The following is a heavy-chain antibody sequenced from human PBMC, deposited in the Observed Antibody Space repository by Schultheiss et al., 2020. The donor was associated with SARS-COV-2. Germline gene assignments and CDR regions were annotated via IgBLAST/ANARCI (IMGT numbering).Heavy chain of an antibody. CDR2: INHSGST. Sequence: SETLSLTCAVYGGSFSDYYWSWIRQSPGKGLEWIGEINHSGSTNYNPSLKSRVTISVDTSKNQFSLNLSSVTAADTAVYYCASPAGCSSTSCHYYYYGMDVWGQGTTVTVSS. V-gene: IGHV4-34*01. CDR1: GGSFSDYY. D-gene: IGHD2-2*01. CDR3: ASPAGCSSTSCHYYYYGMDV. J-gene: IGHJ6*02.